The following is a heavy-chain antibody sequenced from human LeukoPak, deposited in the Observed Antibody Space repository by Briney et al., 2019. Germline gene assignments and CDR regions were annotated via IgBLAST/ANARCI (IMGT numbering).Heavy chain of an antibody. CDR1: GYSISSGYY. D-gene: IGHD2-21*01. CDR2: IYHSGST. Sequence: SETLSLTCTVSGYSISSGYYWGWIRQPPGKGLEWIGSIYHSGSTYYNPSLKSRVTISVDTSKNQFSLKLSSVTAADTAVYYCARDVGCGGDCYYYYMDVWGKGTTVTVSS. CDR3: ARDVGCGGDCYYYYMDV. V-gene: IGHV4-38-2*02. J-gene: IGHJ6*03.